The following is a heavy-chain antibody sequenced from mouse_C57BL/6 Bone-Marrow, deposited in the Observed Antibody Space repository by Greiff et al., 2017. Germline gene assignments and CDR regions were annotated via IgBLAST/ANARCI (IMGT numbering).Heavy chain of an antibody. D-gene: IGHD1-1*01. J-gene: IGHJ3*01. CDR2: IHPNSCST. CDR3: ARRGCYGPFAY. Sequence: QVQLQQPGAELVKPGASVKLSCKASGYTFTSYWMHWVKQRPGQGLEWIGMIHPNSCSTNYNEKFKSKATLTVDKSSSTAYMQLSSLTSEDSAVYYCARRGCYGPFAYWGQGTLVTVSA. CDR1: GYTFTSYW. V-gene: IGHV1-64*01.